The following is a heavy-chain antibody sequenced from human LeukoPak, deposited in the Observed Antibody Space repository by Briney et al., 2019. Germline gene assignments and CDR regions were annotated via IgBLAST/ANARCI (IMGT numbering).Heavy chain of an antibody. Sequence: GGSLRLSCAASGFTFSSYAMSWVRQVPGKGLEWVSVISGSGDNTYYADSVKGRFTISRDNSKNTLYLQVNSLRAEDTAVYYCAKGGKWDVTPFDYWGQGTLVTVSS. CDR2: ISGSGDNT. D-gene: IGHD1-26*01. J-gene: IGHJ4*02. CDR1: GFTFSSYA. V-gene: IGHV3-23*01. CDR3: AKGGKWDVTPFDY.